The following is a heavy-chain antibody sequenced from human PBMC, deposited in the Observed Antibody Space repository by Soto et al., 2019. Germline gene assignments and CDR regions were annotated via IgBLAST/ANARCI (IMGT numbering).Heavy chain of an antibody. D-gene: IGHD1-7*01. J-gene: IGHJ4*02. CDR3: ARVKGGTTRRAFDS. CDR1: GDSISSGGYY. Sequence: QVQLQESGPGLVKPSQTLSLTCTVSGDSISSGGYYQSWIRQHPGQGMEWIGNIYDNAGAYYTPSLRGRVVISLDRSENQFSLRLSSVTAADTAVYYCARVKGGTTRRAFDSWGQGTLVTVSS. CDR2: IYDNAGA. V-gene: IGHV4-31*03.